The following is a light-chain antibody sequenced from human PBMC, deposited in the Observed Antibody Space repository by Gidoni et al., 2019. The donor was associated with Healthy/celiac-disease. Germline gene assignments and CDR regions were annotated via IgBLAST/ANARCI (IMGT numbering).Light chain of an antibody. Sequence: DIQMTQSPSSVSASVGDRVTITCRASQVISSWLAWYQQKPGKAPKLLISGVSGLQSGVPSRFSGSGSGTDFTLTISSLQPEDFATYYCQQANSFPLTXGGGTKVEIK. CDR3: QQANSFPLT. CDR1: QVISSW. CDR2: GVS. V-gene: IGKV1-12*01. J-gene: IGKJ4*01.